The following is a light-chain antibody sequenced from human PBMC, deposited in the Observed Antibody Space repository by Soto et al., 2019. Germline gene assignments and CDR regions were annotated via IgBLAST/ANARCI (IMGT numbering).Light chain of an antibody. V-gene: IGKV1-5*01. CDR2: DAS. Sequence: DIQMTQSPSTLSASVGDRVTITCRASQSISNWLAWYQQKPGGAPKLLIYDASSFQSALPSRFSGRGSGTEFTLTITSLQPDAFATYYGQQYNTFPITFGQGTRLEI. J-gene: IGKJ5*01. CDR3: QQYNTFPIT. CDR1: QSISNW.